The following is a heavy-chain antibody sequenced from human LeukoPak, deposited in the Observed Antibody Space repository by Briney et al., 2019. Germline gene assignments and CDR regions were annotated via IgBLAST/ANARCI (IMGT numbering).Heavy chain of an antibody. CDR1: GFTLRSYV. D-gene: IGHD1-26*01. CDR3: AKAPKWEPAY. CDR2: ISEDGRT. V-gene: IGHV3-23*01. Sequence: GGSLKLSCEATGFTLRSYVMNWVRQAPGKGLEWVSIISEDGRTFYADSVKGRFTISRDNAKNTLYLQMNSLRAEDTAVYYCAKAPKWEPAYWGQGTLVTVSS. J-gene: IGHJ4*02.